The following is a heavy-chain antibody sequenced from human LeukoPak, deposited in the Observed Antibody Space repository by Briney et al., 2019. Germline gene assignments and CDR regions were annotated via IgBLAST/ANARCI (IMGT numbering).Heavy chain of an antibody. CDR1: GFTFPDYY. CDR2: ISHLGNEI. J-gene: IGHJ4*02. D-gene: IGHD6-19*01. Sequence: GGSLRLSCAVSGFTFPDYYMTWIRQAPGKGLEWVSYISHLGNEIYYADSVKGRFTISRDTAKNTLYLQMNSLRAEDTAVYYCVRAPGDGSYGYFDWWGQGTLVTVSS. CDR3: VRAPGDGSYGYFDW. V-gene: IGHV3-11*04.